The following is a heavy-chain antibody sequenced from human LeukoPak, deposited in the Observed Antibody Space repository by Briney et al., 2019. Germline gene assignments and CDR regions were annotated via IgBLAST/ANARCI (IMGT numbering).Heavy chain of an antibody. J-gene: IGHJ4*02. CDR2: ISSSGSTI. CDR1: GFTFSIYE. CDR3: ARDAYYDSSGYYY. Sequence: PGGSLRLSCAASGFTFSIYEMNWVRQAPGKGLEWVSYISSSGSTIYYADSVKGRFTISRDNAKNSLYLQMSSLRAEDTAVYYCARDAYYDSSGYYYWGQGTLVTVSS. D-gene: IGHD3-22*01. V-gene: IGHV3-48*03.